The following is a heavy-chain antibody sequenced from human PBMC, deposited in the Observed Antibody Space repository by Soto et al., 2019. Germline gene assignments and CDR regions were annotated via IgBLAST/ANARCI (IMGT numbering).Heavy chain of an antibody. Sequence: SETLSLTCTVSGGSISSGGYYWSWIRQHPGKGLEWIGYIYYSGSTYYNPSLKSRVTISVDTSKNQFSLKLSSVTAADTAVYYCARSTIFGENWFDPWGQGTLVTVSS. J-gene: IGHJ5*02. CDR2: IYYSGST. D-gene: IGHD3-3*01. CDR3: ARSTIFGENWFDP. CDR1: GGSISSGGYY. V-gene: IGHV4-31*03.